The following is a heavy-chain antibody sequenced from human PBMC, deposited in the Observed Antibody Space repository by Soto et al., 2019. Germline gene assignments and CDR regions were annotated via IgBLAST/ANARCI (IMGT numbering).Heavy chain of an antibody. CDR2: IHYSGTT. V-gene: IGHV4-59*01. J-gene: IGHJ4*02. Sequence: SETLSLTCTVSGGSMRNYFWTWIRQPPGKGLEWIGYIHYSGTTSFFPSYNPSLRSRVTISEDTSTNQFSLKLLSVTTADTAVNLCAAGEASSRNFAPYYLDFLGQGTMVTV. CDR3: AAGEASSRNFAPYYLDF. D-gene: IGHD6-13*01. CDR1: GGSMRNYF.